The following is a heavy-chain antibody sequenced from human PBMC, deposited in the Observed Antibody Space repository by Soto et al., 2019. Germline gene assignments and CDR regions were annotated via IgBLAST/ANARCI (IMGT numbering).Heavy chain of an antibody. CDR3: ARVAVAAAKYYYGMDV. CDR1: RGSVSSATYY. J-gene: IGHJ6*02. V-gene: IGHV4-61*01. Sequence: SETLSLTCTVSRGSVSSATYYWNWIRQPPGKPLEWIGYIYYSGSTNYNPSLKSRVTISLDTSNDQFSLKLSSVTAADTAVYYCARVAVAAAKYYYGMDVWGQGTTVTVSS. CDR2: IYYSGST. D-gene: IGHD6-13*01.